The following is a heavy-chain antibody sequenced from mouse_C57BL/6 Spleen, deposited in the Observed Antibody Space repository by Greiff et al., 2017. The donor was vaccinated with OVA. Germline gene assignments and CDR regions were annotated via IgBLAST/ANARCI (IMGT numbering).Heavy chain of an antibody. CDR1: GYAFSSSW. CDR3: ASNYADY. Sequence: QVQLQQSGPELVKPGASVKISCKASGYAFSSSWMNWVKQRPGKGLEWIGRIYPGDGDTNYNGKFKGQATLTADKSSSTAYMQLSSLTSEDSAVYYCASNYADYWGQGTTLTVSS. J-gene: IGHJ2*01. CDR2: IYPGDGDT. V-gene: IGHV1-82*01.